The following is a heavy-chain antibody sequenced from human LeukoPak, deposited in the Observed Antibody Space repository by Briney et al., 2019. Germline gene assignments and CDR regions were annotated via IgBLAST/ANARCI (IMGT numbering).Heavy chain of an antibody. CDR2: INPSAGST. J-gene: IGHJ4*02. D-gene: IGHD6-19*01. Sequence: ASVKVSCKASGYTFTGYHLHWVRQAPGQGLEWMGIINPSAGSTSYAQKFQGRVTMTRDTSTSTVYMELSSLRSEDTAVYYCARKGDIAVAGSVLDHWGQGTLVTVSS. CDR1: GYTFTGYH. V-gene: IGHV1-46*01. CDR3: ARKGDIAVAGSVLDH.